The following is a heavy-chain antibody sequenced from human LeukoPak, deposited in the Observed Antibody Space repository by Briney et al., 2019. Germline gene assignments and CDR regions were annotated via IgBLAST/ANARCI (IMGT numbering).Heavy chain of an antibody. V-gene: IGHV4-34*01. J-gene: IGHJ1*01. Sequence: PSETLSLTCAVYGGSFSGYYWSWIRQPPGKGLEWIGEINHSGSTNYNPSLKSRVTISVDTSKNQFSLKLSSVTAADTAVYYCARVGYNYGPSHFQHWGQGTLVTVSS. CDR2: INHSGST. CDR1: GGSFSGYY. CDR3: ARVGYNYGPSHFQH. D-gene: IGHD5-18*01.